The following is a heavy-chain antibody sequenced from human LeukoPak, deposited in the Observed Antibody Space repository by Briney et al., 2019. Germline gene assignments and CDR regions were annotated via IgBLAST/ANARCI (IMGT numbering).Heavy chain of an antibody. D-gene: IGHD4-17*01. Sequence: GGSLRLSCAASGFTFSSYGMHWVRQAPGKGLEWVAVIWYDGSNKYYADSVKGRFTISRDDSKNTLYLQMNSLRAEDTAVFYRAKDRGDYGDYIDYRGQGTLVTVSS. V-gene: IGHV3-30*02. CDR1: GFTFSSYG. CDR2: IWYDGSNK. CDR3: AKDRGDYGDYIDY. J-gene: IGHJ4*02.